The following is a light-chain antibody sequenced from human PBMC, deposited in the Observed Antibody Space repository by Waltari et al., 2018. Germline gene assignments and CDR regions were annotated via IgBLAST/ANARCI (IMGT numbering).Light chain of an antibody. J-gene: IGKJ2*01. CDR2: GAS. Sequence: DIVMTQSPDSLAVSLGERASINCKSSQSVLYSSNNYNYLAWYQQKPGQPPQLRIDGASTREAGVPDRFGGSGSGTHFTLTISSLQAEDVAVYYCQQYYESPYTFGQGTKLEIK. V-gene: IGKV4-1*01. CDR1: QSVLYSSNNYNY. CDR3: QQYYESPYT.